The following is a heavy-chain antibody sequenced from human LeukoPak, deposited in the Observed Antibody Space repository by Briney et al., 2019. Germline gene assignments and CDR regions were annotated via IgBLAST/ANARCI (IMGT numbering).Heavy chain of an antibody. Sequence: PGGSLRLSCAASGFTFSSYAMSWVRQAPGKGLEWVSSISGSNDNTYYADSVKDRFTLSRDNSKNTLSLQMNSLRAEDTAVYYCAKGRGTTVTSAANYWGQGTLVTVSS. V-gene: IGHV3-23*01. CDR3: AKGRGTTVTSAANY. CDR1: GFTFSSYA. CDR2: ISGSNDNT. D-gene: IGHD4-17*01. J-gene: IGHJ4*02.